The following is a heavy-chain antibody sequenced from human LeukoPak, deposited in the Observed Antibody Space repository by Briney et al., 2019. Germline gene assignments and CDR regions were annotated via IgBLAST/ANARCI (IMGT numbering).Heavy chain of an antibody. J-gene: IGHJ4*02. Sequence: ASVKVSCKASGYTFTSYDINWVRQATGQGLEWMGWMNPNSGNTGYAQKFQGRVTMTRNTSISTAYMELSSLRSEDTAVYYCARGRRGVIVREAYYFDYWGQGTLVTVSS. CDR3: ARGRRGVIVREAYYFDY. V-gene: IGHV1-8*01. D-gene: IGHD3-16*02. CDR2: MNPNSGNT. CDR1: GYTFTSYD.